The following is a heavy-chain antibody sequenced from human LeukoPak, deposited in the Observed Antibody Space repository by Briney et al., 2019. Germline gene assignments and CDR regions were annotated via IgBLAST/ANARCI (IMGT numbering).Heavy chain of an antibody. V-gene: IGHV3-48*03. CDR2: ISSSGSTI. CDR1: GFTFSSYE. D-gene: IGHD3-22*01. J-gene: IGHJ4*02. CDR3: ARDGSLYDSSGYFPFDY. Sequence: GGSLRPSCAASGFTFSSYEMNWVHQAPGKGLEWVSYISSSGSTIYYADSVKGRFTISRDNAKNSLYLQMNSLRAEDTAVYYCARDGSLYDSSGYFPFDYWGQGTLVTVSS.